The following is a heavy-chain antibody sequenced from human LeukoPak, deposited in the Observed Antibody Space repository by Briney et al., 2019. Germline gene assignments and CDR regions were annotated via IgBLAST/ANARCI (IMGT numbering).Heavy chain of an antibody. V-gene: IGHV4-59*01. CDR2: IHYSGST. CDR1: GGSIRSSY. CDR3: ARRVWATSISRDAFDI. Sequence: SETLSLTCTVSGGSIRSSYWSWIRQPPGKGLEWIGHIHYSGSTNYNPSLKSRAAISVDTSKNQFSLKLSSVTAADTAVYYCARRVWATSISRDAFDIWGQGTMVTVSS. J-gene: IGHJ3*02. D-gene: IGHD1-26*01.